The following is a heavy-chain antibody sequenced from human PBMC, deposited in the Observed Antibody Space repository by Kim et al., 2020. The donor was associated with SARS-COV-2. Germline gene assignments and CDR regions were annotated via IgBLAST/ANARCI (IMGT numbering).Heavy chain of an antibody. CDR3: VRGTWGNINDY. J-gene: IGHJ4*02. Sequence: ASVKVSCKTSGYTSSKSGFSWVRQAPGQGLEWMGWINTNKGDTHSELKFQGRVTMTTDTSTTTAYMELRSLKSDDTAVYYCVRGTWGNINDYWGQGTLITVSS. V-gene: IGHV1-18*01. CDR1: GYTSSKSG. CDR2: INTNKGDT. D-gene: IGHD3-16*01.